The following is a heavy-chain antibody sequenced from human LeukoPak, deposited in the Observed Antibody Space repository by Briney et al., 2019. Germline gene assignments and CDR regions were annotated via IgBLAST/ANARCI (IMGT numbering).Heavy chain of an antibody. D-gene: IGHD4-17*01. V-gene: IGHV4-4*07. Sequence: SETLSLTCTVSGGSISSYYWSWIRQPAGKGLEWIGRIYTSGSTNYNPSPKSRVTISVDKSKNQFSLKLSSVTAADTAVYYCARDWHYGPFDYWGQGTLVTVSS. CDR1: GGSISSYY. CDR3: ARDWHYGPFDY. J-gene: IGHJ4*02. CDR2: IYTSGST.